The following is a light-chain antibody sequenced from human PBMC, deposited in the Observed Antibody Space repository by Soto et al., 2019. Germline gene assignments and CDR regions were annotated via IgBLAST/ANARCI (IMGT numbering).Light chain of an antibody. CDR3: QRYSSYSEA. V-gene: IGKV1-5*03. CDR2: KAS. Sequence: DIQMTQSPSTLSGSVGHRVTITCRASQTISSWWAWYQQKPGKAPKLLIYKASTLKIGVPSRFSGSGSGTEFTLTISSLQPDDFATYYCQRYSSYSEAFGQGTKVELK. CDR1: QTISSW. J-gene: IGKJ1*01.